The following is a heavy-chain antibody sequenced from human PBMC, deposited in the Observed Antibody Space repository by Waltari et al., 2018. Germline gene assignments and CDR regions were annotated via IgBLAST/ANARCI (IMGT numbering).Heavy chain of an antibody. V-gene: IGHV1-2*06. CDR3: ARGGMVVAATRFDY. CDR2: INPNRGGT. Sequence: QVQLVQSGAEVKKPGASVKVSCKASGYTFTGYYMHWVRQAPGQGLEWMGRINPNRGGTNYAQKFQGRVTMTRDTSISTAYMELSRLRSDDTAVYYCARGGMVVAATRFDYWGQGTLVTVSS. D-gene: IGHD2-15*01. J-gene: IGHJ4*02. CDR1: GYTFTGYY.